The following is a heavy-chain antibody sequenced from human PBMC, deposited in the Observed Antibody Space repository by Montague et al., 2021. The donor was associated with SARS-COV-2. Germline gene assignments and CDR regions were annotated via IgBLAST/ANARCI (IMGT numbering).Heavy chain of an antibody. J-gene: IGHJ6*02. CDR3: ARWGEYYDSPYYYYAMDV. Sequence: SETLSLTCTVSGESISPYYWSWIRQSPGKGLECIGYTSYSGSTDYDPSLKSRVTISIDTSKNQFSLKLSSVTAADTAVYYCARWGEYYDSPYYYYAMDVWGQGTTVTVFS. V-gene: IGHV4-59*12. CDR1: GESISPYY. D-gene: IGHD3-3*01. CDR2: TSYSGST.